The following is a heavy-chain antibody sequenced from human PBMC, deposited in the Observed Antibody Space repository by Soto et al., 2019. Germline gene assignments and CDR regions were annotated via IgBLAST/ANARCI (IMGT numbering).Heavy chain of an antibody. Sequence: QVQLQESGPGLVKPSETLSLTCTVSGGSISSYYWSWIRQPPGKGLEWIGYIYYSGSTNYNPSLKSRVTISVDTSKNQFSLKLSSVTAADTAVYYCARGRYYGPVLGMDVWGQGTTVTVSS. CDR1: GGSISSYY. V-gene: IGHV4-59*01. D-gene: IGHD3-10*01. CDR3: ARGRYYGPVLGMDV. J-gene: IGHJ6*02. CDR2: IYYSGST.